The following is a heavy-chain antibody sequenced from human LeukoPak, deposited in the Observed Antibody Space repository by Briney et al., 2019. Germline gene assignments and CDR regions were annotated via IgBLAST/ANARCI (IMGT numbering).Heavy chain of an antibody. CDR2: INDGGYNT. V-gene: IGHV3-23*01. CDR1: GFTFSNYD. Sequence: PGGSLRLSCAASGFTFSNYDMNWVRQAPGKGPGWVSAINDGGYNTYYADSVRGRFTISRDNAKNTLYLQMNSLRAEDTAVYYCAKKETVVSPGNYFDHWGQGTLVTVSS. J-gene: IGHJ4*02. D-gene: IGHD4-23*01. CDR3: AKKETVVSPGNYFDH.